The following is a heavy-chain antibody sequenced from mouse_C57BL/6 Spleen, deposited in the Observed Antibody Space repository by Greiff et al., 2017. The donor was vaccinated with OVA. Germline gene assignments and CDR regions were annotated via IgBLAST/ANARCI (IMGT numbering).Heavy chain of an antibody. CDR1: GYTFTDYY. D-gene: IGHD2-2*01. CDR2: INPNNGGT. CDR3: ARVPYGYDGGYAMDY. V-gene: IGHV1-26*01. J-gene: IGHJ4*01. Sequence: EVQLQQSGPELVKPGASVKISCKASGYTFTDYYMNWVKQSHGKSLEWIGDINPNNGGTSYNQKFKGKATLTVDKSSSTAYMELRSLTSEDSAVYYCARVPYGYDGGYAMDYWGQGTSVTVSS.